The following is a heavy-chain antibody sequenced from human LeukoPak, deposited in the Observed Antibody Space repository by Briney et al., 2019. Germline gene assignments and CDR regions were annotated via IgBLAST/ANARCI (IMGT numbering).Heavy chain of an antibody. J-gene: IGHJ3*02. CDR3: ARPNTYYYDSSGYYFSDAFDI. CDR2: IYHSGST. CDR1: GYSISSGYY. Sequence: ASETLSLTCAVSGYSISSGYYWGWIRQPPGKGLEWIRSIYHSGSTYYNPSLKSRVTISVDTSKNQFSLKLSSVTAADTAVYYCARPNTYYYDSSGYYFSDAFDIWGQGTMVTVSS. V-gene: IGHV4-38-2*01. D-gene: IGHD3-22*01.